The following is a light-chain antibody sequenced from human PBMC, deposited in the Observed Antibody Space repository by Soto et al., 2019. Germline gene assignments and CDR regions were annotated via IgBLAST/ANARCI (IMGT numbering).Light chain of an antibody. Sequence: EIVLTQSPGTLSSSPGERATLSCRASQSVSSSYLAWYQQKPGQAPRLVVYGASSRATGIPDRFSGSGSGTDFTLTISRLEPEDFAVYYCQQYDSSAGWTFGQGTKVDIK. CDR3: QQYDSSAGWT. CDR1: QSVSSSY. J-gene: IGKJ1*01. V-gene: IGKV3-20*01. CDR2: GAS.